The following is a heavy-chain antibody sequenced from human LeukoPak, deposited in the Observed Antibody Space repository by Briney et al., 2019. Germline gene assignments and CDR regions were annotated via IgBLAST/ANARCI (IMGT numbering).Heavy chain of an antibody. CDR1: GGSISSGGYY. V-gene: IGHV4-30-2*01. CDR3: ARGGIWGPTPFFDY. Sequence: SQTLSLTCAVSGGSISSGGYYWSWIRQPPGKGLEWIGYIYHSGSTYYNPSLKSRVTISVDRSKNQFSLKLSSVTAADTAVYYCARGGIWGPTPFFDYWGQGTLVTVSS. D-gene: IGHD7-27*01. J-gene: IGHJ4*02. CDR2: IYHSGST.